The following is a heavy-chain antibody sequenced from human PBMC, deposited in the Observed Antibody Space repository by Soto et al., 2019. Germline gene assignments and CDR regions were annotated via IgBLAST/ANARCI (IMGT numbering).Heavy chain of an antibody. Sequence: ASVKVSCKASGYTFTSYAMHWVRQAPGQRLEWMGWINAGNGNTKYSQKFQGRVTITRDTSASTAYMELSSLRSEDTAVYYCAREPLYTIFGVIYSQPIARYYGMDVWGQGTKVTVSS. J-gene: IGHJ6*02. CDR3: AREPLYTIFGVIYSQPIARYYGMDV. CDR2: INAGNGNT. V-gene: IGHV1-3*01. CDR1: GYTFTSYA. D-gene: IGHD3-3*01.